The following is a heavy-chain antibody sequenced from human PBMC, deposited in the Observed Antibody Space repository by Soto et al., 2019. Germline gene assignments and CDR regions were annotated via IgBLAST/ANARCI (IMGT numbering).Heavy chain of an antibody. CDR3: ARGIATGQLDP. Sequence: GASVKVSCKASGYTFTRYTMNWLRQAPGQRLEWMGWINPDNGNTKSSQKFQDRVTITRDTSASTAYMDLSSLRSEDTAVYYCARGIATGQLDPWGQGTLVTVSS. J-gene: IGHJ5*02. V-gene: IGHV1-3*01. CDR2: INPDNGNT. D-gene: IGHD2-15*01. CDR1: GYTFTRYT.